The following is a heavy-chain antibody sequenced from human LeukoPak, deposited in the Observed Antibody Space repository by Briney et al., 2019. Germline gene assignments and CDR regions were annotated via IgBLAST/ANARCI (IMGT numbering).Heavy chain of an antibody. CDR3: AISARYYDFWSGPYVDY. CDR2: IIPIFGTA. Sequence: ASVKVSRKASGGTFSSYAISWVRQAPGQGLEWMGRIIPIFGTANYAQKFQGRVTITTDESTSTAYMELSSLRSEDTAVYYCAISARYYDFWSGPYVDYWGQGTLVTVSS. CDR1: GGTFSSYA. J-gene: IGHJ4*02. D-gene: IGHD3-3*01. V-gene: IGHV1-69*05.